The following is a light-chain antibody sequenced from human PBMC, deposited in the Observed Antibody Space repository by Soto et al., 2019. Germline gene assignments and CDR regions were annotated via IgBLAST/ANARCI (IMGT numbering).Light chain of an antibody. CDR3: QQYNSYSWT. CDR1: QSISTW. V-gene: IGKV1-5*01. Sequence: DIQMTQSPSTLSASVGDRATITCRASQSISTWLAWYQQKPGKAPKLLIYHASSLESGVPSRFSGSGSGTEFTLTISSLQPDDFATYYCQQYNSYSWTFGQGTKVDIK. CDR2: HAS. J-gene: IGKJ1*01.